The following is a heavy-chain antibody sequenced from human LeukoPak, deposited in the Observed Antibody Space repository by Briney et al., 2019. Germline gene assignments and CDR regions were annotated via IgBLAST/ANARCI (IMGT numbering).Heavy chain of an antibody. J-gene: IGHJ3*02. CDR2: ISAYNGNT. V-gene: IGHV1-18*01. CDR1: GYTFTSYG. CDR3: ARHRKLWFGELLYPHAFDI. D-gene: IGHD3-10*01. Sequence: ASVKVSCKASGYTFTSYGISWVRQAPGQGLEWMGWISAYNGNTNYAQKLQGRVTMTTDTSTSTAYMELRSLRSDDTAVYYCARHRKLWFGELLYPHAFDIWGQGTMVTVSS.